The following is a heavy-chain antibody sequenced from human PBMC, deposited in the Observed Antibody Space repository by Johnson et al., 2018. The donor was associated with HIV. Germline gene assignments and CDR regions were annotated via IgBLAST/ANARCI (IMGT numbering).Heavy chain of an antibody. Sequence: VQLVESGGGVVQPGGSLRLSCAASGFTFTTYGIHWVRQAPGKGLEWISFIRYDGNTKYSADSVKGRFTISRDNAKNSLYLQMNSLRAEDTAVYYCARGRGYYRFDAFDIWGQGTMVTVSS. CDR3: ARGRGYYRFDAFDI. J-gene: IGHJ3*02. D-gene: IGHD3-22*01. CDR2: IRYDGNTK. V-gene: IGHV3-30*02. CDR1: GFTFTTYG.